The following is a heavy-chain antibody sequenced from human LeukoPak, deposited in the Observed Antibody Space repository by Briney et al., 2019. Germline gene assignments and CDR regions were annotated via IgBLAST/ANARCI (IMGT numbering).Heavy chain of an antibody. J-gene: IGHJ4*02. CDR1: GGSISSSDYY. CDR3: ASHRRYTTGSEEFDY. Sequence: PSETLSLTCTVSGGSISSSDYYGAWIRQPPGKGLESIGSIYYSGNTYYHPSLKSRVTISVDTSKNQFSLKLSSVTAADTAVYYCASHRRYTTGSEEFDYWGQGALVTVSS. V-gene: IGHV4-39*01. CDR2: IYYSGNT. D-gene: IGHD2/OR15-2a*01.